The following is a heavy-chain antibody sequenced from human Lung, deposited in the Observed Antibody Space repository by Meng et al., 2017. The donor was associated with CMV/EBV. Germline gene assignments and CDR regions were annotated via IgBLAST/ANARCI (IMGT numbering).Heavy chain of an antibody. J-gene: IGHJ4*02. CDR2: VKSKTDGGTT. CDR3: TTDSGYGYVWGSYQLLGY. Sequence: SCAASGFTFSNAWMSWVRQAPGKGLEWVGRVKSKTDGGTTDYAAPVKGRFTISRDDSKSTLYLQMNSLKTEDTAVYYCTTDSGYGYVWGSYQLLGYWGQGTLVTVSS. D-gene: IGHD3-16*01. CDR1: GFTFSNAW. V-gene: IGHV3-15*01.